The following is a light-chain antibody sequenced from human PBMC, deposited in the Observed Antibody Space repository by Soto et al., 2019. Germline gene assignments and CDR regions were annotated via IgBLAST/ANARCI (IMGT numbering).Light chain of an antibody. CDR2: AAS. CDR3: QQLNSYPLT. J-gene: IGKJ4*01. V-gene: IGKV1-9*01. Sequence: DIQLTQSPSFLSASVGDIVTIRWRASQDISDYLAWYQQRPGKAPKLLIYAASTLQSGVPSRFSGSGSGTEFTLTISSLQPEDFATYSCQQLNSYPLTSGGGTKVDIK. CDR1: QDISDY.